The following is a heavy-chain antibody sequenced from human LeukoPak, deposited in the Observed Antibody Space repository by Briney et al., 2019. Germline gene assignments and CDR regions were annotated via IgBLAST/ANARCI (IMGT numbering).Heavy chain of an antibody. Sequence: ASVKVSCKASGYTFSTYGISWVRQAPGQGLEWMGWINTNTGNPTYAQGFTGRFVFSLDTSVSTAYLQISSLKAEDTAVYYCARDLEEWSVDYWGQGTLVTVSS. V-gene: IGHV7-4-1*02. J-gene: IGHJ4*02. CDR3: ARDLEEWSVDY. CDR2: INTNTGNP. CDR1: GYTFSTYG. D-gene: IGHD3-3*01.